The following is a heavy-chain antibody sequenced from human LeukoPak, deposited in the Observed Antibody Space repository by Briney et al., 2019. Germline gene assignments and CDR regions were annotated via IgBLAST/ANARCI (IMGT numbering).Heavy chain of an antibody. CDR3: ARTKEYDSSGYPKTYYFDY. V-gene: IGHV1-69*05. CDR1: GGTFSSYA. Sequence: PEASVKVSCKASGGTFSSYAISWVRQAPGQGLEWMGGIIPIFGTANYAQKFQGRVTITTDESTSTAYMELSSLRSEDTAVYYCARTKEYDSSGYPKTYYFDYWGQGTLVTVSS. J-gene: IGHJ4*02. D-gene: IGHD3-22*01. CDR2: IIPIFGTA.